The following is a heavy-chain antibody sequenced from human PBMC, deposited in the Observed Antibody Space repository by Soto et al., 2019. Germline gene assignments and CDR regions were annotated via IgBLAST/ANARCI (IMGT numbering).Heavy chain of an antibody. D-gene: IGHD3-22*01. J-gene: IGHJ4*02. Sequence: PGGSLRLSCAASGVTFSSYAVSWVRQAPGKGPEWISSISGSGSTIYYADSVKGRFTISRDNSKNTLYLQMSSLRAEDTAVYYCAKVFYYYDSSGYYYFDYWGQGTLVTVSS. CDR3: AKVFYYYDSSGYYYFDY. CDR1: GVTFSSYA. V-gene: IGHV3-23*01. CDR2: ISGSGSTI.